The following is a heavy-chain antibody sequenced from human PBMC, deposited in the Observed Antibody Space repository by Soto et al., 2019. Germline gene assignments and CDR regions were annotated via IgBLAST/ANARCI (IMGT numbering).Heavy chain of an antibody. CDR3: ARTDGYEIEY. CDR1: GYSFVSYW. J-gene: IGHJ4*02. CDR2: IYPGDSDT. V-gene: IGHV5-51*01. D-gene: IGHD2-21*01. Sequence: GESLKISCQGSGYSFVSYWIAWVRQMPGKGLEWMGSIYPGDSDTTNSPSFQGRVTMSVEKSITTVYLQWSSLKASDTAMYYCARTDGYEIEYWGQGTLVTVSS.